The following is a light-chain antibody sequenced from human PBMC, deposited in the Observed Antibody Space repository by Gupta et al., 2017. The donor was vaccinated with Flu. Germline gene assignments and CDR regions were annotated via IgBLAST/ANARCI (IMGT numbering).Light chain of an antibody. V-gene: IGKV3-11*01. J-gene: IGKJ4*02. CDR1: QSISSY. Sequence: EIVLTQSPATLSLSPGERATLSCRASQSISSYLAWLQQKPGQAPRLLIYDASNRATGVPARFSGSGSGTEFTLTISSLEPEDFAVYYCQQRRKWPITFGEGTKVEIK. CDR3: QQRRKWPIT. CDR2: DAS.